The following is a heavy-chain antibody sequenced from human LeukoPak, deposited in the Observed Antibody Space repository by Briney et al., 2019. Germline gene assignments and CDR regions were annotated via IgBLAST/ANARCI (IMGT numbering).Heavy chain of an antibody. D-gene: IGHD2/OR15-2a*01. V-gene: IGHV5-51*01. CDR3: ARHRAAPSMHPDAFDI. CDR2: IYPGDSVT. J-gene: IGHJ3*02. CDR1: GYSFTSYW. Sequence: GESLKISCKGSGYSFTSYWIGWVRQMPGKGLEWMGIIYPGDSVTRYSPSFQGQVTISADKSISTAYLQWSSLKASDTAMYYCARHRAAPSMHPDAFDIWGQGTMVTVSS.